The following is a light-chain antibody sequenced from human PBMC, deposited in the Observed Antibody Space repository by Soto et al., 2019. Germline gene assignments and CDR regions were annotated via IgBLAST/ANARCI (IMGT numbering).Light chain of an antibody. Sequence: EIVMTQSPATLSVSPGERATLSCRASQIVSSNVAWYQQKAGQAPRLLINDASTRATGIPARFSGSGSGTEFTLTISSLQSEHFAVYYCQQYNNWPPMYTFGQGTKLEIK. V-gene: IGKV3-15*01. CDR3: QQYNNWPPMYT. J-gene: IGKJ2*01. CDR2: DAS. CDR1: QIVSSN.